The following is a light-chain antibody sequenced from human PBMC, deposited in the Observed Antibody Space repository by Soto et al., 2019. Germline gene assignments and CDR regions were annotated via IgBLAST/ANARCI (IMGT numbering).Light chain of an antibody. CDR3: QQYDRSPKT. V-gene: IGKV3-20*01. CDR2: GAS. CDR1: QSVSSSY. Sequence: DIVLTQSPGTLSLSPGERATLSCRASQSVSSSYLAWYQQKPGQAPRLLIYGASSRATGIPDRFSGTGSGTDFTLTISRLEPEDFAVYYCQQYDRSPKTFGQGTKVDIK. J-gene: IGKJ1*01.